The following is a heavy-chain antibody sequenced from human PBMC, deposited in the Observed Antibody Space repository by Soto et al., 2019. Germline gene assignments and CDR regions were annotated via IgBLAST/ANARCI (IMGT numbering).Heavy chain of an antibody. CDR3: ARGGDTVHGQYYYYGMDV. Sequence: PSETLSLTCTVSGGSISSGDYYWSWVRQPPGKGLEWIGYIYYSGSTYYNPSLKSRVTISVDTSKNQFSPKLSSVTAADTAVYYCARGGDTVHGQYYYYGMDVWGQGTTVTVSS. D-gene: IGHD4-17*01. J-gene: IGHJ6*02. V-gene: IGHV4-30-4*01. CDR1: GGSISSGDYY. CDR2: IYYSGST.